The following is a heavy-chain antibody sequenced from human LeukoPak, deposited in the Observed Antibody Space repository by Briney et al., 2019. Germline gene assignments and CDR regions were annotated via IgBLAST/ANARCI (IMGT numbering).Heavy chain of an antibody. D-gene: IGHD3-10*01. CDR2: ISSSGSTI. V-gene: IGHV3-48*03. Sequence: GGSLRLSCAASGFTFSSYEMNWVRQAPGKGLEWVSYISSSGSTIYYADSVKGRFTISRDNAKNSLYLRMNSLRAEDTAVYYCARPYYGSGSYGYYYYGMDVWGKGTTVTVSS. J-gene: IGHJ6*04. CDR3: ARPYYGSGSYGYYYYGMDV. CDR1: GFTFSSYE.